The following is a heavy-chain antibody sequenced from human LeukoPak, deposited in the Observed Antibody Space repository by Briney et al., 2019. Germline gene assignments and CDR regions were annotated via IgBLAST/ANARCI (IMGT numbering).Heavy chain of an antibody. CDR3: ARDAIGSGSLDAFDI. CDR1: GGTFSSYA. CDR2: IIPIFGTA. D-gene: IGHD3-10*01. Sequence: GSSVKVSCKASGGTFSSYAISWVRQAPGRGLEWMGGIIPIFGTANYAQKFQGRVTITTDESTSTAYMELSSLRSEDTAVYYCARDAIGSGSLDAFDIWGQGTMVTVSS. J-gene: IGHJ3*02. V-gene: IGHV1-69*05.